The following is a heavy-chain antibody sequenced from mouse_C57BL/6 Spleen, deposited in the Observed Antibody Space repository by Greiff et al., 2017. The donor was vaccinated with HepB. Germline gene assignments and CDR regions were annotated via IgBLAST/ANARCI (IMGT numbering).Heavy chain of an antibody. CDR1: GFTFSDYG. CDR3: ARRGLLYLYSAMDY. V-gene: IGHV5-17*01. CDR2: ISSGSSTI. Sequence: EVQLVESGGGLVKPGGSLKLSCAASGFTFSDYGMHWVRQAPEKGLEWVAYISSGSSTIYYADTVKGRFTISRDNAKNTLFLQMTSLRSEDTAMYYSARRGLLYLYSAMDYWGQGTSVTVSS. D-gene: IGHD2-12*01. J-gene: IGHJ4*01.